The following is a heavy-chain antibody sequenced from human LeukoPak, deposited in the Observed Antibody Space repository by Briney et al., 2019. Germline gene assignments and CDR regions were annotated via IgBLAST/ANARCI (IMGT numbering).Heavy chain of an antibody. CDR1: GGSISSSSYY. D-gene: IGHD2-2*01. Sequence: SETLSLTCTVSGGSISSSSYYWGWIRQPPGKGLEWIGSIYYGGSTYYNPSLKSRVTISVDTSKNQFSLKLSSVTAADTAVYYCARLFRRAMRPIDYWGQGTLVTVSS. CDR2: IYYGGST. V-gene: IGHV4-39*01. J-gene: IGHJ4*02. CDR3: ARLFRRAMRPIDY.